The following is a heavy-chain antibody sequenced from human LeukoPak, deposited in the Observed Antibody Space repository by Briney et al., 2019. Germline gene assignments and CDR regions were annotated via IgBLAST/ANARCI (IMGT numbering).Heavy chain of an antibody. V-gene: IGHV3-30*18. CDR3: AKGMVATDY. J-gene: IGHJ4*02. CDR1: GFTFSSYG. Sequence: GGSLRLSCAASGFTFSSYGMHWVRQAPGKGLEWVAVISYDGSNKYYADSVKGRFTISRDNSKNTLYLQMNCLRAEDTAVYYCAKGMVATDYWGQGTLVTVSS. D-gene: IGHD5-12*01. CDR2: ISYDGSNK.